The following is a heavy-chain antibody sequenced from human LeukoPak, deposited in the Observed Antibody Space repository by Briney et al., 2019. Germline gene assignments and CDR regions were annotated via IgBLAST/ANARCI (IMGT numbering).Heavy chain of an antibody. V-gene: IGHV4-30-4*08. CDR1: GGSISSGDYY. CDR3: AREGSSEYCGGDCYRGVDAFDI. Sequence: SETLSLTCTVSGGSISSGDYYWSWIRQPPGKGLEWIGYIYYSGSTYYNPSLKSRVTISEDTSKNQFSLKLSSVTAADTAVYYCAREGSSEYCGGDCYRGVDAFDIWGQGTMVTVSS. J-gene: IGHJ3*02. CDR2: IYYSGST. D-gene: IGHD2-21*01.